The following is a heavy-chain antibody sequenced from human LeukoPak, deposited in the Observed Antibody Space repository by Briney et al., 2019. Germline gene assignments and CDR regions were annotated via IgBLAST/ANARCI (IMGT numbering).Heavy chain of an antibody. V-gene: IGHV1-2*02. J-gene: IGHJ5*02. Sequence: SVKVSCKASGYTLTGYYMHWVRQAPGQGLEWMGWMNPNSGGTKYAQKFQGRVTMTRDTSIRTAYMELSRLRSDDTAMYYCARDKLGLGELSLYDQWGQGTLVTVFS. D-gene: IGHD3-16*02. CDR2: MNPNSGGT. CDR3: ARDKLGLGELSLYDQ. CDR1: GYTLTGYY.